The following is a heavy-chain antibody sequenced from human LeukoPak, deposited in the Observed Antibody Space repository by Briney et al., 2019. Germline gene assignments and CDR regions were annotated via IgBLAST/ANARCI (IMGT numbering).Heavy chain of an antibody. J-gene: IGHJ4*02. CDR1: GGSISSYY. CDR2: IYYSGST. V-gene: IGHV4-59*01. CDR3: ARAPYGSGSYLSR. Sequence: PSETLSLTCSVSGGSISSYYWSWIRQPPGKGLEWIGYIYYSGSTNYNPSLKSRVTISVDTSKNQFSLKLSSVTAADTAVYYCARAPYGSGSYLSRWGQGTLVTVSS. D-gene: IGHD3-10*01.